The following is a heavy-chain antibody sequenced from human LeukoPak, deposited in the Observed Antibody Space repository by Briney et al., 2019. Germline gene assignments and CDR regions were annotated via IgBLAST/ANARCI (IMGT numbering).Heavy chain of an antibody. CDR3: ARDPIAAADSDAFDI. CDR1: GGSISSYY. CDR2: IYTSGST. J-gene: IGHJ3*02. D-gene: IGHD6-13*01. V-gene: IGHV4-4*07. Sequence: SETLSLTCTVSGGSISSYYWSWIRQPAGKGLERIGRIYTSGSTNYNPSLKSRVTMSVDTSKNQFSLKLSSVTAADTAVYYCARDPIAAADSDAFDIWGQGTMVTVSS.